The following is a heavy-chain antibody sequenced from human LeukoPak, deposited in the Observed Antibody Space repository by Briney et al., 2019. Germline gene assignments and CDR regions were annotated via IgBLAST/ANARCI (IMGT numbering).Heavy chain of an antibody. CDR2: INPNSGDT. J-gene: IGHJ4*02. CDR3: AIMYYYDSSGYYHHIDY. V-gene: IGHV1-2*02. D-gene: IGHD3-22*01. Sequence: ASVKVSCKASGYTFTDYFMHWVRQAPGQGLEWMGWINPNSGDTNFAQKFQGRVTMTEDTSTDTAYMELSSLRSEDTAVYYCAIMYYYDSSGYYHHIDYWGQGTLVTVSS. CDR1: GYTFTDYF.